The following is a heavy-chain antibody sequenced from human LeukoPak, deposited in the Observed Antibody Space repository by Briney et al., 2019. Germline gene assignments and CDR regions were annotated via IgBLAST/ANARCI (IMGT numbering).Heavy chain of an antibody. V-gene: IGHV4-34*01. Sequence: ASETLSLTCAVYGWSFNDYYWNWIRQPPGKGLEWIGETNARGDTNLNLSLKSRVTISVDTSKSQFSLRLTSMIAADTAVYYCARGQVPAARGYNWFDPWGQGTLVTVSS. CDR2: TNARGDT. CDR1: GWSFNDYY. CDR3: ARGQVPAARGYNWFDP. J-gene: IGHJ5*02. D-gene: IGHD2-2*01.